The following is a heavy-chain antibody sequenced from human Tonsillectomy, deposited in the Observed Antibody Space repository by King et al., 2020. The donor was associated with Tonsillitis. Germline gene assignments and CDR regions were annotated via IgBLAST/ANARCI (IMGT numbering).Heavy chain of an antibody. Sequence: VQLVESGGGLVQPGGSLRLSCAASGFTFSTYAMSWVRQAPGKGLEWVSGISGSGGTTYYADSGKGRFTISRDNSKNTLYLHMNSLRAEDTAVYYSARDGITGTRYYFDYWGQGTLVTVSS. V-gene: IGHV3-23*04. J-gene: IGHJ4*02. CDR3: ARDGITGTRYYFDY. CDR2: ISGSGGTT. D-gene: IGHD1-20*01. CDR1: GFTFSTYA.